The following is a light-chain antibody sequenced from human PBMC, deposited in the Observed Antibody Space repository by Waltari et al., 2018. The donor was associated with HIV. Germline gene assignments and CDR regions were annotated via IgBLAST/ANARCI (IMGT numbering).Light chain of an antibody. V-gene: IGLV2-11*01. J-gene: IGLJ3*02. CDR1: SSDVGDYNY. CDR2: DVN. CDR3: CSYADKYTWV. Sequence: QSALTQPRSVSGSPGQSVTISCTGTSSDVGDYNYVPWYQQHPGNAPKLMIFDVNKRPSGLPDAFSGSKSGKTASLTISGLQAEDEADYYCCSYADKYTWVFGGGTKLTVL.